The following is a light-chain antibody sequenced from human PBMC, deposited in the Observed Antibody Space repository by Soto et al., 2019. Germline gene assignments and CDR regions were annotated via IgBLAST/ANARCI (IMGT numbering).Light chain of an antibody. CDR3: NSYTSSSTLLYV. J-gene: IGLJ1*01. V-gene: IGLV2-14*03. CDR2: AVS. CDR1: SSDVGGYND. Sequence: QSALTQPASVSGSPGQSVTISCTGTSSDVGGYNDVSWFQHHPGKAPKLLIYAVSDRPSGVSNRFSGSKSGNTASLTISGLQAEDEADYYCNSYTSSSTLLYVFGTGTKVTVL.